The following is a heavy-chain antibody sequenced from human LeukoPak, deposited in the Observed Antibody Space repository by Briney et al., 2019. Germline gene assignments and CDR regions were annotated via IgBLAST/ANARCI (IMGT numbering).Heavy chain of an antibody. Sequence: PGGSLRLSCAASGFTFSTYGMSWVRQAPGKGLDWVSAVSGSGGSTHYADSVTGRFTISRDNSKNTLNLQMNSLRAEDTAVYYCARAKVRTSSGSLTDYWGQGTLVTVSS. D-gene: IGHD6-19*01. CDR3: ARAKVRTSSGSLTDY. CDR2: VSGSGGST. CDR1: GFTFSTYG. V-gene: IGHV3-23*01. J-gene: IGHJ4*02.